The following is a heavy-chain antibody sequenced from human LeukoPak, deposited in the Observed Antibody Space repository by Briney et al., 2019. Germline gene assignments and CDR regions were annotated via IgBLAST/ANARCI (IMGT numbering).Heavy chain of an antibody. CDR1: GYTFTSYG. CDR3: ASDLGGGYSYGLDY. V-gene: IGHV1-18*01. D-gene: IGHD5-18*01. CDR2: ISAYNGNT. Sequence: ASVKVSCKASGYTFTSYGISWVRQAPGQGLEWMGWISAYNGNTNYAQKLQGRATMTTDTSTSTAYMELRSLRSDDTAVYYCASDLGGGYSYGLDYWGQGTLVTVSS. J-gene: IGHJ4*02.